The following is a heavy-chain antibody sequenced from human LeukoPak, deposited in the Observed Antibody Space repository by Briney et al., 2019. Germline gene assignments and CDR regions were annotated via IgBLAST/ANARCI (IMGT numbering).Heavy chain of an antibody. J-gene: IGHJ5*02. Sequence: ASVKVSCKASGYTFTSYGISWVRQAPGQGLEWMGWISAYNGNTNYAQKLQGRVTMTTDTSTSTAYMELRSLRSDDTAVYYCARDIRGSSWYLGSLRVGWFDPWGQGTLVTVSS. V-gene: IGHV1-18*01. CDR2: ISAYNGNT. CDR1: GYTFTSYG. D-gene: IGHD6-13*01. CDR3: ARDIRGSSWYLGSLRVGWFDP.